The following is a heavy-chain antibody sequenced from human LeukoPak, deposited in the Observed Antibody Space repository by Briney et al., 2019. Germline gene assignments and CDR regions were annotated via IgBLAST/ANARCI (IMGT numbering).Heavy chain of an antibody. J-gene: IGHJ6*03. V-gene: IGHV3-20*04. CDR3: ARIGDPGIYSYYMDV. Sequence: GGSLRLSCAASGFTFSSYWMSWVRQAPGKGLEWVSGINWNGGTTAYADSVKGRFTISRDNAKNSLYLHMNSLRAEDTALYYCARIGDPGIYSYYMDVWGKGTTVIVSS. D-gene: IGHD2-21*02. CDR2: INWNGGTT. CDR1: GFTFSSYW.